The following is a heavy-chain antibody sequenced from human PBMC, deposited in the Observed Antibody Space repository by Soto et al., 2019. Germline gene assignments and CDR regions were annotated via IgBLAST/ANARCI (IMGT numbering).Heavy chain of an antibody. CDR2: INHSGST. D-gene: IGHD3-9*01. CDR3: ARGRGILTGYYRIDY. V-gene: IGHV4-34*01. CDR1: GGSFSGYY. Sequence: SETLSLTCAVYGGSFSGYYWSWIRQPPGKGLEWIGEINHSGSTNYNPSLKSRVTISVDTSKNQFSLKLSSVTAADTAVYYCARGRGILTGYYRIDYWGQGTLVTVPS. J-gene: IGHJ4*02.